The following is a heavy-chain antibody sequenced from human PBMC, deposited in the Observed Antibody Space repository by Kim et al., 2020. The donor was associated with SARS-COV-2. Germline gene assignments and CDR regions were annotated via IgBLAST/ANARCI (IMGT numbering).Heavy chain of an antibody. D-gene: IGHD6-19*01. CDR3: ARRSAVAGTAVYYYYY. CDR1: GGSISSSSYY. J-gene: IGHJ6*03. V-gene: IGHV4-39*01. CDR2: IYYSGST. Sequence: SETLSLTCTVSGGSISSSSYYWGWIRQPPGKGLEWIGSIYYSGSTYYNPSLKSRVTISVDTSKNQFSLKLSSVTAADTAVYYCARRSAVAGTAVYYYYY.